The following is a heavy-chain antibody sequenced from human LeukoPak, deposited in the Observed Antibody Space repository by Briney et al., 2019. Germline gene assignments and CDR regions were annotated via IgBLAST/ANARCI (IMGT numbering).Heavy chain of an antibody. CDR2: IIPIFGTA. CDR1: GGTFSSYA. V-gene: IGHV1-69*05. CDR3: ATSGYCSSTSCYFPYYYGMDV. Sequence: SVKVSCKASGGTFSSYAISWVRQAPGQGLEWMGGIIPIFGTANYAQKFQGRVTITTDESTSTAYMELSSLRSEDTAVYYCATSGYCSSTSCYFPYYYGMDVWGQGTTVTVSS. J-gene: IGHJ6*02. D-gene: IGHD2-2*03.